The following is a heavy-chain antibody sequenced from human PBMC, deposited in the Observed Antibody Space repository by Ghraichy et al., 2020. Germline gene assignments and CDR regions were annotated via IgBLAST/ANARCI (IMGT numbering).Heavy chain of an antibody. Sequence: GSLRLSCAASGFTVSSNYMSWVRQAPGKGLEWVSVIYSGGSTYYADSVKGRFTISRDNSKNTLYLQMNSLRAEDTAVYYCARETMVRGATSYYGMDVWGQGTTVTVSS. CDR3: ARETMVRGATSYYGMDV. CDR2: IYSGGST. D-gene: IGHD3-10*01. CDR1: GFTVSSNY. V-gene: IGHV3-53*01. J-gene: IGHJ6*02.